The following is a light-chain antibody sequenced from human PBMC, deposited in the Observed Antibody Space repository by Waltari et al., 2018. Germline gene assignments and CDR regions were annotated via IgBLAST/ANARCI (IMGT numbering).Light chain of an antibody. J-gene: IGKJ1*01. CDR2: GAS. Sequence: ELVLTQSPDPLSLSPGERAPLSCRASQSIGRYLVWYQQKPVQAPRLLIYGASTRASGIPERFSGSGSGTDLSLTISRLEPEDFAVYHCQKHDRLPATFGQGTKVEIK. CDR3: QKHDRLPAT. V-gene: IGKV3-20*01. CDR1: QSIGRY.